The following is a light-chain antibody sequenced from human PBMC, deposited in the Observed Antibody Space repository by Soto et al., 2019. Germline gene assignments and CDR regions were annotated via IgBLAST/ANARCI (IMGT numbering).Light chain of an antibody. V-gene: IGKV3-15*01. Sequence: EIVMTQSPGTLSVSPGERATLSCRASQSVSINLAWYQHKPGQGPRLLIYGASTRATGIPARFSGSGSGTEFTLTISSLQSEDFAVYYCQQYNNWPLYTLGQGTKLEIK. J-gene: IGKJ2*01. CDR2: GAS. CDR3: QQYNNWPLYT. CDR1: QSVSIN.